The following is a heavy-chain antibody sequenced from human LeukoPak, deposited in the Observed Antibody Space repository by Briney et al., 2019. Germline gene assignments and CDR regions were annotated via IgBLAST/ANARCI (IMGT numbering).Heavy chain of an antibody. CDR2: ISGSGTST. CDR1: GFSINDYA. Sequence: PGGSLRLSCAASGFSINDYAMTWVRQAPGKGLEWVSVISGSGTSTYSADSVKGRFIISRNSYKNTLYLQMNSLRAEDTAVYYRTKDNRPYSRGWYADPWGQGTLVTVSS. V-gene: IGHV3-23*01. D-gene: IGHD6-19*01. CDR3: TKDNRPYSRGWYADP. J-gene: IGHJ5*02.